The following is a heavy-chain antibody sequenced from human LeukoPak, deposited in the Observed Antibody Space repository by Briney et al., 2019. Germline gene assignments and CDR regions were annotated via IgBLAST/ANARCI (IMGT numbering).Heavy chain of an antibody. CDR3: AREAADYYDSSGYYPNDY. J-gene: IGHJ4*02. CDR1: GYTFTGYY. D-gene: IGHD3-22*01. CDR2: INPNSGGT. V-gene: IGHV1-2*02. Sequence: ASVKVSCNASGYTFTGYYMHWVRQAPGQGLEWMGWINPNSGGTNYAQKFQGRVTMTRDTSISTAYMELSRLRSDDTAVYYCAREAADYYDSSGYYPNDYWGQGTLVTVSS.